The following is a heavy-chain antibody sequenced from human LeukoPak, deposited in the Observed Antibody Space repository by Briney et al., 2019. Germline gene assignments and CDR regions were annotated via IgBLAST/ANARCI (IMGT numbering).Heavy chain of an antibody. J-gene: IGHJ4*02. CDR1: GYTFATYG. D-gene: IGHD6-6*01. CDR3: ARESEYSRSVVMEY. Sequence: ASVKVSCKASGYTFATYGISWVRQAPGQGLEWMGWISAYNGNTNYAQKVQGRATMTRDTSTSTAYMELRSLTSDDTAVYYCARESEYSRSVVMEYWGQGTLVTVSS. CDR2: ISAYNGNT. V-gene: IGHV1-18*01.